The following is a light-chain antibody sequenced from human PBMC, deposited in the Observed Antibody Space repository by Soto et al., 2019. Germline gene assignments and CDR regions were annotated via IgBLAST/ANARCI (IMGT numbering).Light chain of an antibody. CDR1: QSVSSN. V-gene: IGKV3-15*01. CDR2: GAS. CDR3: QQRGNWPVT. Sequence: EIVMTQYLDTLSVSPGERATLSCRASQSVSSNLDWYQQKPGQAPRLLIYGASTRATGIQARFSGSGSGTEFTLTISSRQSEDFAVYYCQQRGNWPVTFGGGTKVEI. J-gene: IGKJ4*01.